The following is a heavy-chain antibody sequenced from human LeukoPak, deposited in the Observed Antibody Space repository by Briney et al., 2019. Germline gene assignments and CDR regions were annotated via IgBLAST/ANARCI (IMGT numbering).Heavy chain of an antibody. D-gene: IGHD6-19*01. CDR1: GDSIFGSSYY. CDR2: IFYSGST. CDR3: ARRLTGPGYSSGWFPLHYFDY. Sequence: SETLSLTCTVSGDSIFGSSYYWGWIRQPPGKGPEWIGSIFYSGSTYYNPSLKSRVTISVDTSKNQFSLKLSSVTAADTAVYYCARRLTGPGYSSGWFPLHYFDYWGQGTLVTVSS. J-gene: IGHJ4*02. V-gene: IGHV4-39*07.